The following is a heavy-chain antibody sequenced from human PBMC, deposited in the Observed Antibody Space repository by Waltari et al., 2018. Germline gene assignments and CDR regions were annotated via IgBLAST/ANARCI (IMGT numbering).Heavy chain of an antibody. J-gene: IGHJ4*02. Sequence: EVQLVESGGGLVQPGGSLRLSCAASRFTFSSSEMNWVRQAPGKGLEWVSYSSNSGSTMYYADSVKGRFTISRDNAKNSLYLQMNSLRVEDTAVYYCARDFSGSGYLFDCWGQGTLVTVSS. CDR3: ARDFSGSGYLFDC. CDR1: RFTFSSSE. CDR2: SSNSGSTM. V-gene: IGHV3-48*03. D-gene: IGHD3-22*01.